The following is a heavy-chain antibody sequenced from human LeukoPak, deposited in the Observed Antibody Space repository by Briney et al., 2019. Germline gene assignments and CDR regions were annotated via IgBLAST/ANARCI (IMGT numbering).Heavy chain of an antibody. J-gene: IGHJ4*02. Sequence: GGSLRLSCAASGFTFSNYAMHWVCQAPGKGLEWVAIISYDGSDKYYADSVKGRFTISRDNSKNTLYLQMNSLRAEDTAVNYCARGQPEDFWSGYYRGAPGFDYWGQGTLVTVSS. V-gene: IGHV3-30-3*01. CDR3: ARGQPEDFWSGYYRGAPGFDY. CDR1: GFTFSNYA. CDR2: ISYDGSDK. D-gene: IGHD3-3*01.